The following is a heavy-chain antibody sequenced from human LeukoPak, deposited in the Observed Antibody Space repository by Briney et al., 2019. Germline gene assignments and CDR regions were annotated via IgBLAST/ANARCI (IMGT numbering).Heavy chain of an antibody. D-gene: IGHD1-14*01. J-gene: IGHJ5*02. V-gene: IGHV5-51*01. CDR3: ARQPLTSYNWCDP. CDR1: GYSFTSYW. CDR2: IYPGDSDT. Sequence: GESLKISCKGSGYSFTSYWIAWVRQMPGKGLEWVGIIYPGDSDTRYSPSFQGQVTISADNSISTAYLQWNSLKASDTAMYYCARQPLTSYNWCDPWGQGTPVTVSS.